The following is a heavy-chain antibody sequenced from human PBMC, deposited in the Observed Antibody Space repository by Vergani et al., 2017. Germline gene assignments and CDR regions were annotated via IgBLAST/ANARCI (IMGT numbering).Heavy chain of an antibody. CDR2: ISYDGSNK. J-gene: IGHJ6*03. V-gene: IGHV3-30*18. CDR3: AKSTRSDYYYYMDV. Sequence: VQLVESGGGLVQPGGSLRLSCAASGFTFSSYGMHWVRQAPGKGLEWVAVISYDGSNKYYADSVKGRFTISRDNSKNTLYLQMNSLRAEDTAVYYCAKSTRSDYYYYMDVWGKGTTVTVSS. CDR1: GFTFSSYG. D-gene: IGHD2/OR15-2a*01.